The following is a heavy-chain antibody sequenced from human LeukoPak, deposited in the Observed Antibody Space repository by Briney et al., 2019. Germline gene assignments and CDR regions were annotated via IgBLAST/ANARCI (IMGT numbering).Heavy chain of an antibody. D-gene: IGHD4-11*01. CDR1: GGSISSHY. J-gene: IGHJ4*02. CDR2: IFYSGST. CDR3: ARSRDYLPFDY. V-gene: IGHV4-59*08. Sequence: SETLSLTCTVSGGSISSHYWSWIRQPPGKGLEWIGYIFYSGSTNCNPSLKSRVTMSVDTSKNQFSLKLSSVTAADTAVYYCARSRDYLPFDYWGQGTLVTVSS.